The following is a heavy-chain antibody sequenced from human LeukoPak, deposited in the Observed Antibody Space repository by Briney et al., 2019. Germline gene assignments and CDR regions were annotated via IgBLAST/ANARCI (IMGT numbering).Heavy chain of an antibody. D-gene: IGHD3-10*01. Sequence: SETLSLTCTVSGGSISSSSYYWGWIRQPPGKGLEWIGSIYYSGSTYYNPSLKSRVTISVDTSKHQFSLKLRSVTAADTAVYYCARLRFAEGYSDYWGQGTLVTVSS. CDR1: GGSISSSSYY. V-gene: IGHV4-39*07. J-gene: IGHJ4*02. CDR2: IYYSGST. CDR3: ARLRFAEGYSDY.